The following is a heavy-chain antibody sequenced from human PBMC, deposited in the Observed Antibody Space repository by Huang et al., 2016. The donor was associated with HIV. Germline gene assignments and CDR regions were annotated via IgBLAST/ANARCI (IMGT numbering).Heavy chain of an antibody. CDR1: GYTFTDSN. V-gene: IGHV1-2*02. J-gene: IGHJ4*02. CDR2: INPKRGGT. Sequence: QVQLVQSGAEVKNPGASVRVSCKASGYTFTDSNIHWVRQAPGQGLGWMGWINPKRGGTIYAQRCQGRITMTRDTTISTVHMDLRRIQSDDTAVYFCARDWSFGSSTSPADWGQGTLVTVSS. CDR3: ARDWSFGSSTSPAD. D-gene: IGHD6-6*01.